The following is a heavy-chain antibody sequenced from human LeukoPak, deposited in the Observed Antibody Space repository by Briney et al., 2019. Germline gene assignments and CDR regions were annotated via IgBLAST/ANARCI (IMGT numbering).Heavy chain of an antibody. CDR3: ARVPDYYGSGSRFDP. J-gene: IGHJ5*02. Sequence: GGSLRLSCAASGFTFSSYWMSWVRQAPGKGLEWVANIKQDGSEKYYVDSVKGRFTISRDNAENSLYLQMNSLRAEDTAVYYCARVPDYYGSGSRFDPWGQGTLVTVSS. CDR1: GFTFSSYW. D-gene: IGHD3-10*01. CDR2: IKQDGSEK. V-gene: IGHV3-7*01.